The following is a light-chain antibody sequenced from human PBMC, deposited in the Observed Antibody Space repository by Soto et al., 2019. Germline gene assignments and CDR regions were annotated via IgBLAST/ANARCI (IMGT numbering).Light chain of an antibody. J-gene: IGLJ3*02. CDR3: SSCAASTTLL. CDR2: EVH. V-gene: IGLV2-18*02. CDR1: SSDVGTYDR. Sequence: QSALTQPPSVSGSPGQSVTISCNGSSSDVGTYDRVSWYQAPPGTAPKLIIYEVHYRPSGVPDRFSGSKSGNTASLTISGLQAEDEADYYCSSCAASTTLLFGGGTKLTVL.